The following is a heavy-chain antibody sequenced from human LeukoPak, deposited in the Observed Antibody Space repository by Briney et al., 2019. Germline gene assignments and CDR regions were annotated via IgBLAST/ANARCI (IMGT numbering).Heavy chain of an antibody. CDR3: ARGPAPILLWFGELLSGFDP. Sequence: SETLSLTCTVSGGSISSSSYYWGWIRQPPGKGLEYIGSIYYSGSTNYNPSLKSRVTISVDTSKNQFSLKLSSVTAADTAVYYCARGPAPILLWFGELLSGFDPWGQGTLVTVSS. CDR2: IYYSGST. V-gene: IGHV4-39*07. J-gene: IGHJ5*02. CDR1: GGSISSSSYY. D-gene: IGHD3-10*01.